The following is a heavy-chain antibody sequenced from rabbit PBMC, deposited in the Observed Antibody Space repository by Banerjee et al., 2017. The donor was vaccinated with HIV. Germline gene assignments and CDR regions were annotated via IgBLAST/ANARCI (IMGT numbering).Heavy chain of an antibody. Sequence: QSLEESGGDLVKPGASLTLTCTASGFTISSSYWICWVRQAPGKGLEWIACIYAGSSGSTYYASWVNGRFTISKTSSTTVTLQMTSLTAADTATYFCARYGGVDDYGDGNLWGQGTLVTVS. J-gene: IGHJ4*01. V-gene: IGHV1S40*01. CDR1: GFTISSSYW. D-gene: IGHD2-1*01. CDR2: IYAGSSGST. CDR3: ARYGGVDDYGDGNL.